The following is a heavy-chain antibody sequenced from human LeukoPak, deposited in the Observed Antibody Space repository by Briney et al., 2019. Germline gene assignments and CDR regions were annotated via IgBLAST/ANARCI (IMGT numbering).Heavy chain of an antibody. D-gene: IGHD4-17*01. CDR3: ARDYPKPVYGDFDY. CDR2: VNAGNGNT. V-gene: IGHV1-3*01. CDR1: GYTFTSYA. Sequence: ASVKVSCKASGYTFTSYAMHWVRQAPGQRLEWMGWVNAGNGNTKYSQRFQGRVTITRDTSASTAYMELSSLRSEDTAVYYCARDYPKPVYGDFDYWGQGTLVTVSS. J-gene: IGHJ4*02.